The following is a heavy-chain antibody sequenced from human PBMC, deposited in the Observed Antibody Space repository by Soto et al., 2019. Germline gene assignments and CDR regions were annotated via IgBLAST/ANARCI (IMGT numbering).Heavy chain of an antibody. Sequence: SETLSLTCVVSGGSITSYHWSWIRQFPGKGLEWIAYTSYTGNTNYNPSLQSRVTISMDTSKNQLSLKLTSMTAADTAVYYCARESYYDFWSGYDRAYGMDVWGQGTTVTVSS. CDR2: TSYTGNT. J-gene: IGHJ6*02. D-gene: IGHD3-3*01. CDR1: GGSITSYH. V-gene: IGHV4-59*01. CDR3: ARESYYDFWSGYDRAYGMDV.